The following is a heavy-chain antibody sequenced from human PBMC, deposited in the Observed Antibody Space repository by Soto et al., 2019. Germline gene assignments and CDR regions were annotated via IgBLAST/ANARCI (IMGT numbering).Heavy chain of an antibody. J-gene: IGHJ4*02. CDR3: ARDQLGDHGGFDY. Sequence: SETLSLTCTVSGGSISSYYWSWIRQPPGKGLEWIGYIYYSGSTNYNPSLKSRVTISVDTSKNQFSLKLSSVTAVDTAVYYCARDQLGDHGGFDYWGQGTLVTVSS. V-gene: IGHV4-59*01. CDR1: GGSISSYY. D-gene: IGHD2-21*02. CDR2: IYYSGST.